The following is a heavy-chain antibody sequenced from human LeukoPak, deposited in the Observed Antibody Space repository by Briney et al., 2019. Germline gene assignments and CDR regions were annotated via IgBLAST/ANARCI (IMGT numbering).Heavy chain of an antibody. D-gene: IGHD2-8*01. CDR1: GYTFTTYG. V-gene: IGHV1-18*01. Sequence: ASVKVPCKASGYTFTTYGISWVRRAPGQGLEWMGWISTYYGYTKYAQKVQGRVTMTTDTSTSTAYMELRSLRSDDTAVYYCARDVLPGYCTTSTCPTFDYWGQGTLVTVSS. J-gene: IGHJ4*02. CDR2: ISTYYGYT. CDR3: ARDVLPGYCTTSTCPTFDY.